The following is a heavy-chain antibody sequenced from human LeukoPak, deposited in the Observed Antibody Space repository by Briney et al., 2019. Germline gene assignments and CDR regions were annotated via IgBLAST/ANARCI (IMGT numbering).Heavy chain of an antibody. Sequence: GGSLRLSCVASGFNFIDYDMHWVRPVIGKGLEWVSAIGIRGDTHYSGSVKGRFTISRENAESSLYLQMNSLRAEDTAVYYCARGGIQVSGIDEFDYWGQGTLVTVSS. CDR1: GFNFIDYD. CDR2: IGIRGDT. V-gene: IGHV3-13*01. J-gene: IGHJ4*02. CDR3: ARGGIQVSGIDEFDY. D-gene: IGHD6-19*01.